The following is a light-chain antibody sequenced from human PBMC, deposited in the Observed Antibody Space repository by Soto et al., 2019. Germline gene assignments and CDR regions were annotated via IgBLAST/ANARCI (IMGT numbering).Light chain of an antibody. V-gene: IGLV2-14*01. Sequence: QSALTQPASVSGSPGQSITISCTRSSSDVDGYKLVSWYQLHPGKVPKLMIYDVSHRPSGVSDRFSGSNSGNTASLTISGLQAEDEADYSCSSYTSSTTLVFGTGTKLTVL. CDR3: SSYTSSTTLV. CDR1: SSDVDGYKL. J-gene: IGLJ1*01. CDR2: DVS.